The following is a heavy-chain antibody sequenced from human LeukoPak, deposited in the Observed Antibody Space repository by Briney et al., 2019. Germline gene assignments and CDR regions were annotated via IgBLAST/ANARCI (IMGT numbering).Heavy chain of an antibody. V-gene: IGHV1-18*01. CDR2: ISGYNGNT. Sequence: ASVKVSCKASGYTFSSYGMTWVRQAPGQGLEWMGMISGYNGNTSCAQKFQGRVNLTTDTSTSTGYRELRSLRSNDTAVYYCARDPNCYTTGRYPDYWGQGTLVTVSS. D-gene: IGHD3-10*01. J-gene: IGHJ4*02. CDR1: GYTFSSYG. CDR3: ARDPNCYTTGRYPDY.